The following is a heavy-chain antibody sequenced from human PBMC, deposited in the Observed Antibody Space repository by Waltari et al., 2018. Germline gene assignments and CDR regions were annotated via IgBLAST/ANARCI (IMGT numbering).Heavy chain of an antibody. V-gene: IGHV3-21*03. CDR1: GFTFSSYS. J-gene: IGHJ2*01. Sequence: EVQLVESGGGLVKPGGSLRLSCAASGFTFSSYSMNWVRQAPGKGLEWVSSISSSSSYIYYADSVKGRFTISRDNAKNSLYLQMISLRAEDTAVYYCAVQYYYGSGSYSTWYFDLWGRGTLVTVSS. D-gene: IGHD3-10*01. CDR2: ISSSSSYI. CDR3: AVQYYYGSGSYSTWYFDL.